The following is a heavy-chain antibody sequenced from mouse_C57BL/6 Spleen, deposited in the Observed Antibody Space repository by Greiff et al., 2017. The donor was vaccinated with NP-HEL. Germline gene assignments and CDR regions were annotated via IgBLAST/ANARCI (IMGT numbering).Heavy chain of an antibody. CDR3: ARDPNWDWYFDV. V-gene: IGHV5-16*01. J-gene: IGHJ1*03. CDR2: INYDGSSN. D-gene: IGHD4-1*01. CDR1: GFTFSDYY. Sequence: EVQLVESEGGLVQPGSSMKLSCTASGFTFSDYYMAWVRQVPEKGLEWVANINYDGSSNYYLDSLKSRFIISRDNAKNILYLQMSSLKSEDTATYYCARDPNWDWYFDVWGTGTTVTVSS.